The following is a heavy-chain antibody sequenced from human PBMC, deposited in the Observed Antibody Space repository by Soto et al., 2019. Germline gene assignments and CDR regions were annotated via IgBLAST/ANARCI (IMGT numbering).Heavy chain of an antibody. J-gene: IGHJ5*02. CDR2: ISAYNGNT. Sequence: QVQLVQSGAEVKKPGASVKVSCKASGYTFTSYGISWVRQAPGQGLEWMGWISAYNGNTNYAQKFQGRVTITADESTSTAYMELSSLRSEDTAVYYCARGCSGGSCFIRNWFDPWGQGTLVTVSS. D-gene: IGHD2-15*01. V-gene: IGHV1-18*01. CDR1: GYTFTSYG. CDR3: ARGCSGGSCFIRNWFDP.